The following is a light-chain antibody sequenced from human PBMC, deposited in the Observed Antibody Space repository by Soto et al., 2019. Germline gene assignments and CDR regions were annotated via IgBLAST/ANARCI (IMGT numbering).Light chain of an antibody. Sequence: DIQMPQSPSTLSASVGDRVTITCRASESMSNCLAWYQQKPGKAPKLLISGASSLQSGVPSRFSGSASGTEFTLTISSLQPDDIATYYCQQCHRYLTFGQGTKV. CDR2: GAS. CDR1: ESMSNC. J-gene: IGKJ1*01. V-gene: IGKV1-5*01. CDR3: QQCHRYLT.